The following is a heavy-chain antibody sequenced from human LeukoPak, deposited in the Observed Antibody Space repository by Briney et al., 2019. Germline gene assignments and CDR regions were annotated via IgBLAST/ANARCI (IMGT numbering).Heavy chain of an antibody. CDR1: GGSISSSSYY. CDR3: ARGARRGIITMVRGVKYYFDY. Sequence: PSETLSLTCTVSGGSISSSSYYWGWIRQPPGKGLEWIGSIYYSGSTYYNPSLKSRVTISVDTSKNQFSLKLSSVTAADTAVYYCARGARRGIITMVRGVKYYFDYWGQGTLVTVSS. CDR2: IYYSGST. J-gene: IGHJ4*02. D-gene: IGHD3-10*01. V-gene: IGHV4-39*07.